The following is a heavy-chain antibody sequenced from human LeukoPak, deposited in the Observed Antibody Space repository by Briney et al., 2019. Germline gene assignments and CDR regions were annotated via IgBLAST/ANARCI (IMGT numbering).Heavy chain of an antibody. CDR2: INHSGST. J-gene: IGHJ6*02. D-gene: IGHD1-7*01. Sequence: SETLSLTCAVYGGSFSGYYWSWIRQPPGKGLEWIGEINHSGSTNYNPSLKSRVTISVDTSKNQFSLKLSSVTAADTAVYYCARETTNYARYYYYGMDVWGQGTTVTVSS. CDR3: ARETTNYARYYYYGMDV. V-gene: IGHV4-34*01. CDR1: GGSFSGYY.